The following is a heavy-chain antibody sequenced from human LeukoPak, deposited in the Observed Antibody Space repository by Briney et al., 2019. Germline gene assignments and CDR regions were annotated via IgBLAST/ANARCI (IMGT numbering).Heavy chain of an antibody. CDR2: ISSDGSNK. D-gene: IGHD3-22*01. V-gene: IGHV3-30*03. Sequence: PGRSLRLSCAASGFTFSNYGMHWVRQAPGKGLEWVAVISSDGSNKYYADSVKGRFTISRDNSKNTLYLQMNSLRAEDTAVYYCARGRYYYDSSGYYYPTSYYFDYWGQGTLVTVSS. CDR3: ARGRYYYDSSGYYYPTSYYFDY. J-gene: IGHJ4*02. CDR1: GFTFSNYG.